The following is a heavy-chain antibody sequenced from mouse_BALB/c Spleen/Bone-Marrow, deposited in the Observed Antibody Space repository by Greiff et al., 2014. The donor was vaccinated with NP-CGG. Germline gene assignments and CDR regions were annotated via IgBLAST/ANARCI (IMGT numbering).Heavy chain of an antibody. D-gene: IGHD1-1*01. CDR1: GFSLTSYD. J-gene: IGHJ2*01. V-gene: IGHV2-9-2*01. Sequence: VQLQESGPGLVAPSQSLSITCTVSGFSLTSYDISWIRQPPGKGLEWLGVIWTGGGTNYNSAFMSRLSITKDNSKSQVFLKMNSLQTDDTAIYYCVRGYYYGSSPFDYWGQGTPLTVSS. CDR3: VRGYYYGSSPFDY. CDR2: IWTGGGT.